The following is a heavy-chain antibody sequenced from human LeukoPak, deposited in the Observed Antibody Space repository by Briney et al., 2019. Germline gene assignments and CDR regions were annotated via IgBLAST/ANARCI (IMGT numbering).Heavy chain of an antibody. CDR1: GGSISSSSYY. CDR2: IYYSGST. V-gene: IGHV4-39*07. CDR3: ARGSRRSIAVAVGFDP. J-gene: IGHJ5*02. Sequence: SETLSLTCTVSGGSISSSSYYWGWIRQPPGKGLEWIGSIYYSGSTYYNPSLKSRVTISVDTSKNQFSLKLSSVTAADTAVYYCARGSRRSIAVAVGFDPWGQGTLVTVSS. D-gene: IGHD6-19*01.